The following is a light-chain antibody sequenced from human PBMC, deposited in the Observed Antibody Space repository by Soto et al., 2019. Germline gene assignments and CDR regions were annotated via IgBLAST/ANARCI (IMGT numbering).Light chain of an antibody. J-gene: IGLJ1*01. Sequence: QAVVTQPPSASGTPGQRVTISCTGTSSDVGGYNYVSWYQQHPGKAPKLMIYEVSKRPSGVPDRFSGSKSGNTASLTVSGLQAEDEADYYCSSYAGSNNYVFGTGTKVTVL. V-gene: IGLV2-8*01. CDR2: EVS. CDR1: SSDVGGYNY. CDR3: SSYAGSNNYV.